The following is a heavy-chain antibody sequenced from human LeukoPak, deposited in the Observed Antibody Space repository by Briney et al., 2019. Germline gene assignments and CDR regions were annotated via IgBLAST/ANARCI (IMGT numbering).Heavy chain of an antibody. V-gene: IGHV3-74*01. D-gene: IGHD3-16*01. CDR2: INNDGRVT. Sequence: GGSLRLSCAASGFTFSSHWMHWVRQAPRKRPVCVSFINNDGRVTRYADSVKGRFTISRDNAKNTLYLQMNSLRAEDTAMYYCARGGQGAVDYWGPGTLVTVSS. CDR1: GFTFSSHW. CDR3: ARGGQGAVDY. J-gene: IGHJ4*02.